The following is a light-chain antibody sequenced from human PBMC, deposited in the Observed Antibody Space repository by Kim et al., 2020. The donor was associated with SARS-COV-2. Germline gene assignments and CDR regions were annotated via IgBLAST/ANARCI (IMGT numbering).Light chain of an antibody. CDR1: QSVSASY. CDR2: DAS. Sequence: EIVLTQSPGILSLSPGERATLSCRASQSVSASYLVWYQQNPGQAPRLLIYDASNRATGIPARFSGSGSGTDFTLTISSLEPEDFAVYYCQQRSNWPPITFGQGTRLEIK. V-gene: IGKV3-11*01. J-gene: IGKJ5*01. CDR3: QQRSNWPPIT.